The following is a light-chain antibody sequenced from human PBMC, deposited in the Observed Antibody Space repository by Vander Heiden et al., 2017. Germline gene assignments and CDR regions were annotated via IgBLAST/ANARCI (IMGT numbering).Light chain of an antibody. CDR2: AAS. Sequence: DIQMTQSPSSLSASVGDRVTITCRASLRISTYLNWYQQKPGKAPQRLNDAASSLQSGVPARFSGSGSGTDFTLTISSLQPEDFATYYCQQSYSTPWTFGQGTKVEIK. V-gene: IGKV1-39*01. J-gene: IGKJ1*01. CDR1: LRISTY. CDR3: QQSYSTPWT.